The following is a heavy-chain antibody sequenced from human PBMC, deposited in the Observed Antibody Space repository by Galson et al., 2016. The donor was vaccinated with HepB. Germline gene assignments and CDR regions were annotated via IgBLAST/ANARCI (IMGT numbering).Heavy chain of an antibody. V-gene: IGHV3-48*03. D-gene: IGHD3-10*01. CDR2: ISSSGNTI. CDR3: ARDYYFYGSGSYYHDY. Sequence: SLRLSCATSGFIFSNFEMNWVRQAPGKGLEWVSYISSSGNTIYYADSVKGRFTISRDNAKNSLYLQMNSLRAEDTALYYCARDYYFYGSGSYYHDYWGQGTLVTVSS. CDR1: GFIFSNFE. J-gene: IGHJ4*02.